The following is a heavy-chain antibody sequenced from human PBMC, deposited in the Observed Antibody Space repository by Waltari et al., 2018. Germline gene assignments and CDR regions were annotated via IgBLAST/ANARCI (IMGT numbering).Heavy chain of an antibody. V-gene: IGHV3-30-3*01. CDR1: GFTFSRSA. Sequence: QVQLVESGGGVVQPGRSLRRSCAASGFTFSRSAMHWFRKAPGKGLEWVAVISYDGSHKYYADSVKGRFTISRDSSKNTLFLQMNSLRVEDTAVYYCARDIAYHDSSGYYPYYFDYWGQGALVTVSS. D-gene: IGHD3-22*01. J-gene: IGHJ4*02. CDR3: ARDIAYHDSSGYYPYYFDY. CDR2: ISYDGSHK.